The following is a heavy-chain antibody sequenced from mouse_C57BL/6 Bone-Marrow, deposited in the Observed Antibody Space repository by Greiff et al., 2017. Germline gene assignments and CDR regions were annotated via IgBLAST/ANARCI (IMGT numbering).Heavy chain of an antibody. V-gene: IGHV5-16*01. CDR2: INYDGSST. CDR3: ARGGYGSSQGYFDV. CDR1: GFTFSDYY. Sequence: EVKVEESEGGLVQPGSSMKLSCTASGFTFSDYYMAWVRQVPEKGLEWVANINYDGSSTYYLDSLKSRFIISRDNAKNILYLQMSSLKSEDTATXYWARGGYGSSQGYFDVWGTGTTVTVSS. D-gene: IGHD1-1*01. J-gene: IGHJ1*03.